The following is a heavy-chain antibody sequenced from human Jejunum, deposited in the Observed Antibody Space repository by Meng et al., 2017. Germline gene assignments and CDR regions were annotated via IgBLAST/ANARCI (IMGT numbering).Heavy chain of an antibody. J-gene: IGHJ6*02. V-gene: IGHV4-38-2*02. D-gene: IGHD3-10*01. Sequence: SQTRSPTCAVSGYSISSTYYWGWIRQSPGKGLEWIGNFYHDGTTYYNPSLKRRVTISVDTSKNQFSLKLSSETATETSVYYCARETGCYGSGMDVWGQGTTVTVSS. CDR1: GYSISSTYY. CDR3: ARETGCYGSGMDV. CDR2: FYHDGTT.